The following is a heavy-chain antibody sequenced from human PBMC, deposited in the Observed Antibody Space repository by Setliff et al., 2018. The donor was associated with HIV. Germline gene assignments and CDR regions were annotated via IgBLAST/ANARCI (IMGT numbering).Heavy chain of an antibody. J-gene: IGHJ1*01. D-gene: IGHD3-10*01. CDR1: GGSISSGGYY. V-gene: IGHV4-31*03. Sequence: LSLTCNVSGGSISSGGYYWSWIRQPPGKGPEWIGYIHSSGNTFYTPSLKSRLTISLDTSKNQFSLKLNSVTAADTAVYYCARAPTGGLVGYFHHWGQGTLVTVSS. CDR2: IHSSGNT. CDR3: ARAPTGGLVGYFHH.